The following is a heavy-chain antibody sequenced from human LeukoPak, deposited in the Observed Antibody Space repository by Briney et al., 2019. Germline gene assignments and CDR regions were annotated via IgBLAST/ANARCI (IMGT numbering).Heavy chain of an antibody. J-gene: IGHJ4*02. CDR1: GGSISGYY. Sequence: PSETLSLTCTVSGGSISGYYWSWIRQPPGKGLEWIGYIYYSGSTNYNPSLKSRVTISVDTSKNQFSLKLSSVTAADTAVYYCARHDKQVVPKGHFDYWGQGTLVTVSS. CDR3: ARHDKQVVPKGHFDY. CDR2: IYYSGST. V-gene: IGHV4-59*08. D-gene: IGHD6-6*01.